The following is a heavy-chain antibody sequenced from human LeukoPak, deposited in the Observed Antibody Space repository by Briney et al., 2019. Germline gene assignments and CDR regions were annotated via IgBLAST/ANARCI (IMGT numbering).Heavy chain of an antibody. V-gene: IGHV3-20*04. J-gene: IGHJ4*02. CDR3: ARDLSATWYSLAY. Sequence: RPGGSLRLSCVGAGFSNADYGMSWVRQGPGKGLEWVAGIDWNGDALQYADSVKGRFTISRDNAKNPLYLQMNTLRPEDTAVYYCARDLSATWYSLAYWGQGTLVTVSS. CDR2: IDWNGDAL. CDR1: GFSNADYG. D-gene: IGHD2-15*01.